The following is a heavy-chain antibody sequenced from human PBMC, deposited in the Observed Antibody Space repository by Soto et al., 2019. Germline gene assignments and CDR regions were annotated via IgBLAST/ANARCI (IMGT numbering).Heavy chain of an antibody. CDR1: GGSISSGGYY. V-gene: IGHV4-31*03. Sequence: QVQLQESGPGLVKPSQTLSLTCTVSGGSISSGGYYWSWIRQHPGKGLEWIGYIYYSGSTYYNPSLKRRVTISVDTSKNQFSLKLSSVTAADTAVYYCARDRSLPYYYASSGPYGKRYFDLWGRGTLVTVSS. CDR3: ARDRSLPYYYASSGPYGKRYFDL. D-gene: IGHD3-22*01. J-gene: IGHJ2*01. CDR2: IYYSGST.